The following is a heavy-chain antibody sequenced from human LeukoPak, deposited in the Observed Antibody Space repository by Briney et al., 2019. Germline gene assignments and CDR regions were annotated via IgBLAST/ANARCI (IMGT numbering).Heavy chain of an antibody. CDR3: AANLGSGAFDI. CDR2: IYSGGNT. D-gene: IGHD1-14*01. J-gene: IGHJ3*02. V-gene: IGHV3-53*01. Sequence: GGSLRLSCAASGFTFSSYAMSWVRQAPGKGLEWVSVIYSGGNTYSADSVKGRFTISRDNSKNILYLQMNSLRTEDSAVYYCAANLGSGAFDIWGQGTMVTVSS. CDR1: GFTFSSYA.